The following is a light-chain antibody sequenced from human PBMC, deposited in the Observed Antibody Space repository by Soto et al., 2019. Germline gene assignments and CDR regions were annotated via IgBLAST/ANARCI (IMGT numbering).Light chain of an antibody. CDR2: WAS. CDR3: QQYYTTPLT. J-gene: IGKJ4*01. V-gene: IGKV4-1*01. Sequence: DIVMTQSPDSLAVSLGERATINCKSSQNDLYSSNNKNYLAWYQQKPGQPPRLVIYWASTRESGVPDRFSGSGSETDFTLTISSLQAEDVAVYYCQQYYTTPLTFCGGTKVEIK. CDR1: QNDLYSSNNKNY.